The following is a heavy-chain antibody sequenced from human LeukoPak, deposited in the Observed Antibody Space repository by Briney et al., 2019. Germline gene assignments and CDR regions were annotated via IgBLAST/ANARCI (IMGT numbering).Heavy chain of an antibody. CDR2: ITDSGDST. CDR1: GFTVSSYA. CDR3: AKESGPLGYDLDY. V-gene: IGHV3-23*01. D-gene: IGHD5-12*01. J-gene: IGHJ4*02. Sequence: GGSLRLSCAASGFTVSSYAMNWVRQAPGKGLEWVASITDSGDSTFYADSVKGRFTISRDNSKNTVYLQMNSLRVEDTAIYYCAKESGPLGYDLDYWGQGTLVTVSS.